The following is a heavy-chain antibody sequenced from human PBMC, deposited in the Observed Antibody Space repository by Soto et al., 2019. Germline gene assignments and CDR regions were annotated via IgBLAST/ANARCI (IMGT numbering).Heavy chain of an antibody. Sequence: QVQLVESGGGVVQPGTSLRLSCAASGFTFSFYGMHWVRQAPGKGLEWVAVIWYDGNIKTYADSVKGRFTISRDNSENTLYLQMNSLRAEDTAVYYCARWGGSATVLYCDYWGQGALVTVSS. CDR2: IWYDGNIK. CDR3: ARWGGSATVLYCDY. D-gene: IGHD4-4*01. V-gene: IGHV3-33*01. J-gene: IGHJ4*02. CDR1: GFTFSFYG.